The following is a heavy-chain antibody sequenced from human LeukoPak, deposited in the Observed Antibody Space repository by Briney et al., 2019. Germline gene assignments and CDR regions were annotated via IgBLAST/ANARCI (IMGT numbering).Heavy chain of an antibody. V-gene: IGHV4-30-2*01. CDR2: IYHSGST. J-gene: IGHJ4*02. CDR1: GGSISSGGYS. Sequence: PSETLSLTCAVSGGSISSGGYSWSWIRQPPGKGLEWIGYIYHSGSTYYNPSLKSRVTISVDRSKNQFSLKLSSVTAADTAVYYCARAMGHYGSGRHFDYWGQGTLVTVSS. CDR3: ARAMGHYGSGRHFDY. D-gene: IGHD3-10*01.